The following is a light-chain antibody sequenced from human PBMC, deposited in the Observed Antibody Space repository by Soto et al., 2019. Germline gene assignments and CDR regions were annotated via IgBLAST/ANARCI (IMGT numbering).Light chain of an antibody. Sequence: DIQMTQSPSTLSASVGDSVTITCRASQNVNNWVAWYQQKPGKAPRFLIYDASSLESGVTSRFSGSGSGTDFTLTISSLQPDDFATYYCQRYNSYSRTFGQGTKV. CDR3: QRYNSYSRT. CDR2: DAS. J-gene: IGKJ1*01. CDR1: QNVNNW. V-gene: IGKV1-5*01.